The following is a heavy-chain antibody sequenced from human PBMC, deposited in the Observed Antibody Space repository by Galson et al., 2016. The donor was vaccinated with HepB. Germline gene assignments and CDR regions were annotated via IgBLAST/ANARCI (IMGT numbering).Heavy chain of an antibody. J-gene: IGHJ4*02. D-gene: IGHD6-19*01. Sequence: SLRLSCAASGFTFSSYAMHRVRQAPGKGLEWVAVISYDGSNKYYADSVKGRFTISRDNSKNTPYLQMNSLRAEDTAVYYWARDQEGIAVAGPLDYWGQGTLVTVSS. CDR2: ISYDGSNK. V-gene: IGHV3-30*04. CDR3: ARDQEGIAVAGPLDY. CDR1: GFTFSSYA.